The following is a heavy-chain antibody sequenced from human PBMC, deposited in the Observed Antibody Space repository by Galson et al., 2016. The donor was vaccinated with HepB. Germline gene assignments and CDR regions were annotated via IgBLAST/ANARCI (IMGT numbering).Heavy chain of an antibody. J-gene: IGHJ4*02. Sequence: SLRLSCAASGFSFSSYPMSWVRQAPGKGLAWVSSIISSGGNTYDAESVKGRFSISRDNSKNALYLEMSSLRAEDTAVYFCARVVGRGTTIDYWGQGTLVTVAA. D-gene: IGHD1-26*01. CDR3: ARVVGRGTTIDY. CDR1: GFSFSSYP. CDR2: IISSGGNT. V-gene: IGHV3-23*01.